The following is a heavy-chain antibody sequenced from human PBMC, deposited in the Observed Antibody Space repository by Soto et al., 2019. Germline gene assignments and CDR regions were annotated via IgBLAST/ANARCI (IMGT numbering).Heavy chain of an antibody. CDR2: IYTSGST. CDR1: GGSISSYY. Sequence: SETLSLTCTVSGGSISSYYWHWIRQTAGKGLEWIGRIYTSGSTNYNPSLKSRVTMSVDTSKNQFSLKLKSVTAADTAVYYCARDVQQWLENYYYYYAMDVWGQGTTVTVSS. J-gene: IGHJ6*02. D-gene: IGHD6-19*01. CDR3: ARDVQQWLENYYYYYAMDV. V-gene: IGHV4-4*07.